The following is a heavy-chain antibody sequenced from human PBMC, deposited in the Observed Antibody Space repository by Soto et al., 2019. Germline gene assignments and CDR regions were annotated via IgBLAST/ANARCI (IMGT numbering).Heavy chain of an antibody. V-gene: IGHV4-34*01. CDR2: INHSVST. Sequence: SETLSLTCAVYGGSFSGYYWSWIRQPPGKGLEWIGEINHSVSTNYNPSLKSRVTISVDTSKNQFSLKLSSVTAADTAVYYCARGGVTYYDFWSGYYEHRPVYNWFDPWGQGTLVTVSS. CDR1: GGSFSGYY. D-gene: IGHD3-3*01. CDR3: ARGGVTYYDFWSGYYEHRPVYNWFDP. J-gene: IGHJ5*02.